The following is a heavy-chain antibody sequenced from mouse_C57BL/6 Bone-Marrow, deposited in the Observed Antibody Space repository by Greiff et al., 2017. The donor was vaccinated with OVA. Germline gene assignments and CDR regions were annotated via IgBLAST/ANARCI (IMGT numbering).Heavy chain of an antibody. V-gene: IGHV5-6*01. J-gene: IGHJ2*01. CDR2: IRSGGSYT. CDR3: SCLSSGSSYY. Sequence: EVKLVESGGDLVKPGGSLKLSCAASGFTFSSYGMSWVRQTPDKRLEWVATIRSGGSYTYYPDSVKGRFTISRDNAKKTLYLQMSSLKSEDTAMYFCSCLSSGSSYYWGQGTTLTVSS. CDR1: GFTFSSYG. D-gene: IGHD1-1*01.